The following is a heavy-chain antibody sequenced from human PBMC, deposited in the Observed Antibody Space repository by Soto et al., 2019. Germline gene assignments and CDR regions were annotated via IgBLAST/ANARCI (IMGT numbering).Heavy chain of an antibody. J-gene: IGHJ6*03. V-gene: IGHV3-30*18. D-gene: IGHD3-10*01. Sequence: GGSLRLSCAASGFTFSSYGMHWVRQAPGKGLEWVAVISYDGSNKYYADSVKGRFTISRDNSKNTLYLQMNSLRAEDTAVYYCAEDTTENYSYYPYYYMDVWGKGTTVTVSS. CDR1: GFTFSSYG. CDR3: AEDTTENYSYYPYYYMDV. CDR2: ISYDGSNK.